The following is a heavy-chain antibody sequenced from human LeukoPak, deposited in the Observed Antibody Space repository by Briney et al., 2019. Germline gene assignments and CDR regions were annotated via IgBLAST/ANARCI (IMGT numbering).Heavy chain of an antibody. D-gene: IGHD3-16*01. V-gene: IGHV4-59*01. CDR1: GGSISSYY. J-gene: IGHJ4*02. Sequence: SETLSLTCTVSGGSISSYYWSWIRQPPGKGLEWIGYIYYSGSTNYNPSLKSRVTISVDTSKNQFSLKLSSATAADTAVYYCARVRLGYHFDYWGQGTLVTVSS. CDR3: ARVRLGYHFDY. CDR2: IYYSGST.